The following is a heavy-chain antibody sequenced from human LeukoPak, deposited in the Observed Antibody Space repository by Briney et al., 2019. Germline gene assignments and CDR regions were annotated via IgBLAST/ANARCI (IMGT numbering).Heavy chain of an antibody. CDR2: IYYSGST. J-gene: IGHJ5*02. CDR1: NGSLSGYL. V-gene: IGHV4-59*01. CDR3: GSYYLENNWFDP. D-gene: IGHD2/OR15-2a*01. Sequence: SETLSLTCAVYNGSLSGYLWSWIRQPPGKGLEWIGYIYYSGSTNYNPSLKGRVTISVDTSKNQFSLKLSSVTAADTAVYYCGSYYLENNWFDPWGQGTLVTVSS.